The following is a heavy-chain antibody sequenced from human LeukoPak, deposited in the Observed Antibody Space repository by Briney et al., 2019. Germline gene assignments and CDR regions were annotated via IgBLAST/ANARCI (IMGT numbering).Heavy chain of an antibody. J-gene: IGHJ6*03. Sequence: PSETLSLTCTVSGGAISDYYWSWIRQPAGKGLEWIGRIYTSGITKYNPSLKSRVSMSVDTSKNQFSLKMSSVTAADTAVYYCAREGIAAARYYYYMDVWGKGTTVTVSS. V-gene: IGHV4-4*07. CDR1: GGAISDYY. D-gene: IGHD6-13*01. CDR3: AREGIAAARYYYYMDV. CDR2: IYTSGIT.